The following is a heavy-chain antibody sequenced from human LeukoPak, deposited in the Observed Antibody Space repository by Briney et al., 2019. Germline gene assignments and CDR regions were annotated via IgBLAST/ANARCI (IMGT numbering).Heavy chain of an antibody. CDR3: ARVGYGSGSYSTDY. Sequence: GGSLRLSCAASGFTFSSYWMHWVRQAPGKGLVWVSRINTDGSSTTYADSVKGRFTISRDNSKNTLYLQMNSLRAEDTAMYYCARVGYGSGSYSTDYWGQGTLVTVSS. CDR1: GFTFSSYW. V-gene: IGHV3-74*01. D-gene: IGHD3-10*01. CDR2: INTDGSST. J-gene: IGHJ4*02.